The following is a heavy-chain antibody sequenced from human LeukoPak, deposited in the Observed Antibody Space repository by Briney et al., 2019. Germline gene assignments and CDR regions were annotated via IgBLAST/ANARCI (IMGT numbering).Heavy chain of an antibody. CDR3: AKDQAYSSSWSNYYYYGMDV. Sequence: GRSLRLSCAASGFTFSSYGMHWVRQAPGKGLEWVAVISYDGSNKYYADSVKGRFTISRDNSKNTLYLQMNSLRAEDTAVYYCAKDQAYSSSWSNYYYYGMDVWGQGTTVTVSS. J-gene: IGHJ6*02. V-gene: IGHV3-30*18. CDR2: ISYDGSNK. CDR1: GFTFSSYG. D-gene: IGHD6-13*01.